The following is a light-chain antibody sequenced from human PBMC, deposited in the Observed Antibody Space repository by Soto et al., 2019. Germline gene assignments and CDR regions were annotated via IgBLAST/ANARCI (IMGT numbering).Light chain of an antibody. V-gene: IGKV3-20*01. Sequence: IVLTKSPGSRSLSPLETAVRSCMASQSVSSYLAWYQQKPGQAPRLLIYGASSRATGIPDRFSGSGSGTDFTLTISRLDPQDFAVYYCQHYATYPLTFGGGTKVDIK. CDR2: GAS. CDR3: QHYATYPLT. CDR1: QSVSSY. J-gene: IGKJ4*01.